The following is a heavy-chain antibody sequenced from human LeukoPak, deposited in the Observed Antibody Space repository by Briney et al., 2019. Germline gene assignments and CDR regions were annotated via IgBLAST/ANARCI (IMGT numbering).Heavy chain of an antibody. CDR2: ISSSSGYI. CDR1: GFTFSTYS. CDR3: ARGRWELRAWDY. Sequence: GTSLRLSCAASGFTFSTYSMNWVRQAPGKGLEWVSSISSSSGYIYYADSVKGRFTISRDNAKNSLYLQMNSLRAEDTAVYYCARGRWELRAWDYWGQGTLVTVSS. J-gene: IGHJ4*02. V-gene: IGHV3-21*01. D-gene: IGHD1-26*01.